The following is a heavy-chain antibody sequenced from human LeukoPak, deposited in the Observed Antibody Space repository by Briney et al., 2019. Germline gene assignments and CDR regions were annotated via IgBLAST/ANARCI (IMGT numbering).Heavy chain of an antibody. V-gene: IGHV6-1*01. CDR3: ARTYYYDSSGYYYFDY. J-gene: IGHJ4*02. Sequence: SQTLSLTCAISGDIVSSNSAAWNWIRQSPSRGLEWLGRTYYRSKWYNDYAVSVKSRITINPDTSKNQFSLQLNSVTPEDTAVYYCARTYYYDSSGYYYFDYWGQGTLVTVSS. CDR1: GDIVSSNSAA. D-gene: IGHD3-22*01. CDR2: TYYRSKWYN.